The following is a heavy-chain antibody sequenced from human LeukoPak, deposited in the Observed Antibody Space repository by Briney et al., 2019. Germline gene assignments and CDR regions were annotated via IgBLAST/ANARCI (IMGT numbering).Heavy chain of an antibody. CDR1: GFTFSAYW. J-gene: IGHJ4*02. D-gene: IGHD2-2*01. Sequence: GGSLRLSCAASGFTFSAYWMHWVRQAPGKGLEWVAVISYDETNKHYADSVKGRFSISRDNSKNTLSLQMNSLRAEDTAVYYCARESVPTGGLDYFDSWGQGTLVTVSP. V-gene: IGHV3-30*03. CDR2: ISYDETNK. CDR3: ARESVPTGGLDYFDS.